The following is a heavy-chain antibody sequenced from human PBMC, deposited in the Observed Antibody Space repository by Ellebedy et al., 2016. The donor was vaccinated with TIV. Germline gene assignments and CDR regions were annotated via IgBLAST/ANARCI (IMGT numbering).Heavy chain of an antibody. J-gene: IGHJ5*02. CDR1: GFTFSSYA. D-gene: IGHD2-2*01. CDR2: ISSSSSTI. Sequence: GESLKISXAASGFTFSSYAMSWVRQAPGKGLEWVSYISSSSSTIYYADSVKGRFTISRDNAKNSLYLQMNSLRAEDTAVYYCAKIGPRDCTSTSCWFDPWGQGTLVTVSS. CDR3: AKIGPRDCTSTSCWFDP. V-gene: IGHV3-48*01.